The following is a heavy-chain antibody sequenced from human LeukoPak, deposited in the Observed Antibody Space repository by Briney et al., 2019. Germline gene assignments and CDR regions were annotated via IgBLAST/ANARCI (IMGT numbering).Heavy chain of an antibody. D-gene: IGHD3-3*01. CDR3: ARGFSEFSY. Sequence: GGSLRLSCAASGFTFSSYSMNWVRQAPGKGLEWVSYISSSSSTIYYADSVKGRFTISRDNAKNSQYLQMNSLRAEDTAVYDCARGFSEFSYLGQGTLVSVSS. V-gene: IGHV3-48*01. CDR1: GFTFSSYS. CDR2: ISSSSSTI. J-gene: IGHJ4*02.